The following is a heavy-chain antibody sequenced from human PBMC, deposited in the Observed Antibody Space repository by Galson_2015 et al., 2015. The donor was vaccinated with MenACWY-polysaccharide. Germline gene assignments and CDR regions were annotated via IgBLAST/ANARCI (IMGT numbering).Heavy chain of an antibody. D-gene: IGHD2-21*01. CDR3: ARDPHCGAVYSIHDAFDV. Sequence: PLRLSCAASGFTFSSYWMHWVRHAPGEGLVWVTSINTAGSSTYYADSVKGRFTVSRDKAKNTVYRHMNSLRAEDTAVYYCARDPHCGAVYSIHDAFDVWGQGTKVTVSS. CDR1: GFTFSSYW. V-gene: IGHV3-74*01. J-gene: IGHJ3*01. CDR2: INTAGSST.